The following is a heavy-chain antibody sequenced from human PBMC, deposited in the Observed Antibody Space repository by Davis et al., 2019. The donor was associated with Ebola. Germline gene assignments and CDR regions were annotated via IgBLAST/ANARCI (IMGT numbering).Heavy chain of an antibody. Sequence: ASVKVSCKASGHTFTGYYMHWVRQAPGQGLEWMGWINTYSGGTKYAQKFQGRVTMARDTSINRAYMELSRLRSEDTAVYYCARFRTYYYVTREGAFDIWGQGTMVTVSS. D-gene: IGHD3-10*02. CDR1: GHTFTGYY. J-gene: IGHJ3*02. CDR3: ARFRTYYYVTREGAFDI. V-gene: IGHV1-2*02. CDR2: INTYSGGT.